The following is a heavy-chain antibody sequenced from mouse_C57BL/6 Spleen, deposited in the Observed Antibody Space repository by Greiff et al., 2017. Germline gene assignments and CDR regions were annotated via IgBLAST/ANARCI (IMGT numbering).Heavy chain of an antibody. CDR3: ARGDYYGSGAY. J-gene: IGHJ3*01. V-gene: IGHV1-52*01. Sequence: QVHVKQPGAELVRPGSSVKLSCKASGYTFTSYWMHWVKQRPIQGLEWIGNIDPSDSETHYNQKFKDKATLTVDKSSSTAYMQLSSLTSEDSAVYYCARGDYYGSGAYWGQGTLVTVSA. D-gene: IGHD1-1*01. CDR1: GYTFTSYW. CDR2: IDPSDSET.